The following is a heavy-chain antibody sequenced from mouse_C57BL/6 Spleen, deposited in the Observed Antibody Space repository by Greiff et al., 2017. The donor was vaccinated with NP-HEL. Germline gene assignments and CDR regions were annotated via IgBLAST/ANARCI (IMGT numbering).Heavy chain of an antibody. Sequence: VQLQQPGAELVMPGASVKLSCKASGYTFTSYWMHWVKQRPGQGLEWIGEIDPSDSYTNYNQKFKGKSTLTVDKSSSTAYMQLSSLTSEDSAVYYCARGHGNGGYYAMDYWGQGTSVTVSS. CDR1: GYTFTSYW. CDR2: IDPSDSYT. V-gene: IGHV1-69*01. D-gene: IGHD2-1*01. CDR3: ARGHGNGGYYAMDY. J-gene: IGHJ4*01.